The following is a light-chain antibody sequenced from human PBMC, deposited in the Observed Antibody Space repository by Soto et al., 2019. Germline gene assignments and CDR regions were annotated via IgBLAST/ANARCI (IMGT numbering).Light chain of an antibody. J-gene: IGKJ5*01. CDR2: DAS. Sequence: EIVLTQSPATLSLSPGERATLSCRASQSIRNSLAWYQQKPGQAPRLLIYDASNRATGIPARFSGSGSGTDFTLTISSLEPEDFAVYYCQQRGEWPPGATFGQGTRLEMK. CDR3: QQRGEWPPGAT. CDR1: QSIRNS. V-gene: IGKV3-11*01.